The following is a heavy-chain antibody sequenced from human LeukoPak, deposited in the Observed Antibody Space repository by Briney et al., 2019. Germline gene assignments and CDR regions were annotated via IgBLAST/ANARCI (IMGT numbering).Heavy chain of an antibody. V-gene: IGHV1-8*03. Sequence: ASVKVSCKASGYTFTSYDINLVRQASGRGLEWMGWMNPNSGNTGYAQKFQGRVTITRNTSISTAYMELSSLRSEDTAVYYCARGGAPEPSYHYYMDVWGKGTTVTVSS. CDR3: ARGGAPEPSYHYYMDV. CDR1: GYTFTSYD. J-gene: IGHJ6*03. D-gene: IGHD1-14*01. CDR2: MNPNSGNT.